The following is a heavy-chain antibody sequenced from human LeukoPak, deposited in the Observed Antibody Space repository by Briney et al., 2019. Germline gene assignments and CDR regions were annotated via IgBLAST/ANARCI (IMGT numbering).Heavy chain of an antibody. Sequence: GGSLRLSCAASGFTFDDYAMHWVRQAPGKGLEWVSGISWNSGSIGYADSVKGRFTISRDNAKNSLYLQMNSLRAEDTALYYCAKSLSYYYDSSGGGAFDIWGQGTMVTVSS. D-gene: IGHD3-22*01. CDR2: ISWNSGSI. J-gene: IGHJ3*02. CDR3: AKSLSYYYDSSGGGAFDI. V-gene: IGHV3-9*01. CDR1: GFTFDDYA.